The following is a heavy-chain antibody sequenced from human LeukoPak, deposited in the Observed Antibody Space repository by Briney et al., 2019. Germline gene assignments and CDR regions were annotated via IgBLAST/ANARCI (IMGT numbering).Heavy chain of an antibody. CDR1: GGSISSYY. J-gene: IGHJ2*01. V-gene: IGHV4-59*01. CDR3: ARGYCSGGSCYYPWYFYL. Sequence: ETLSLTCTVSGGSISSYYWSWIRQPPGKGLEGIGYINWSTNYNPSLKSRVTISVDTSKNQFYLKLSSVTAADTAVYYCARGYCSGGSCYYPWYFYLWGRGTLVTVSS. D-gene: IGHD2-15*01. CDR2: INWST.